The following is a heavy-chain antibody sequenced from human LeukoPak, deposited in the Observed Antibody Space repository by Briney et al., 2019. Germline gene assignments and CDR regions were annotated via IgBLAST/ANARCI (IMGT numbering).Heavy chain of an antibody. CDR3: ARDSSSPSHNFDY. CDR2: IYSSGST. D-gene: IGHD6-13*01. CDR1: GGSISSYY. V-gene: IGHV4-4*07. J-gene: IGHJ4*02. Sequence: PSETLSLTCTGSGGSISSYYWSRIRQPAGKGLEWIGRIYSSGSTNYNPSLKSRVTMSVDTSKNQFSLKLSSVTAADTAVYYCARDSSSPSHNFDYWGQGTLVTVSS.